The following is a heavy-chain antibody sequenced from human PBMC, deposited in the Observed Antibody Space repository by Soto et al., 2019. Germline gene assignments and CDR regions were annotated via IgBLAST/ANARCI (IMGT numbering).Heavy chain of an antibody. D-gene: IGHD4-17*01. CDR2: ISGSGGGT. CDR3: TRDPNGDHIGAFDF. J-gene: IGHJ3*01. V-gene: IGHV3-23*04. Sequence: EVQVVESGGGLVQPGGSLRLSCATSKFTFSAYAMTWVRQAPGEGLEWVSSISGSGGGTSYADSVKGRFSSSRDNSKNTLYLRMTSLRVEDTAVYYCTRDPNGDHIGAFDFWGQGIVVTVSS. CDR1: KFTFSAYA.